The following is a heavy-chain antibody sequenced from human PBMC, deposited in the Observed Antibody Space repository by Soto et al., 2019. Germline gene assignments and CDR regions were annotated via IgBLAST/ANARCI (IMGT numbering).Heavy chain of an antibody. CDR1: GFTFSDYY. J-gene: IGHJ4*02. CDR3: ARDVKDTAMGDFGY. D-gene: IGHD5-18*01. V-gene: IGHV3-11*04. CDR2: ISSSSTI. Sequence: PGGSLRLSCAASGFTFSDYYMNWVRQAPGKGLEWVSSISSSSTIYYADSVKGRFTISRDNAKNSLYLQMNSLRAEDTAVYYCARDVKDTAMGDFGYWGQGTLVTVSS.